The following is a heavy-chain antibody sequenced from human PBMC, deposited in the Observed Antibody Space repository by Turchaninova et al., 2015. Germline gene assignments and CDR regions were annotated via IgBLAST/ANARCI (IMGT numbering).Heavy chain of an antibody. Sequence: QVQLQESGPGLVKPSKTLSLHSGVPGYPIRSGYYWACVRQPPGKGLEWVATIYHDGRSYYNPSLESRVTISVDTSKNQFSLRLTSVTAADTAVYFCARDQGPRDHPSSSFWGQGTLVTVSS. V-gene: IGHV4-38-2*01. CDR3: ARDQGPRDHPSSSF. J-gene: IGHJ4*02. CDR1: GYPIRSGYY. CDR2: IYHDGRS. D-gene: IGHD3-16*02.